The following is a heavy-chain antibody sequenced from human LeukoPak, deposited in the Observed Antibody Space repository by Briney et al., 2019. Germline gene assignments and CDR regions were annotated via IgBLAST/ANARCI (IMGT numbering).Heavy chain of an antibody. V-gene: IGHV4-59*01. CDR3: ARDAITMVRGVPLPHYYYGMDV. Sequence: SETLSLTCTVSGGSISSYYWSWIRQPPGKGLDWIGYIYYSGSTNYNPSLKSRVTISADTSKNQFSLKLSSVTAADTAVYYCARDAITMVRGVPLPHYYYGMDVWGQGTTVTVSS. D-gene: IGHD3-10*01. CDR2: IYYSGST. CDR1: GGSISSYY. J-gene: IGHJ6*02.